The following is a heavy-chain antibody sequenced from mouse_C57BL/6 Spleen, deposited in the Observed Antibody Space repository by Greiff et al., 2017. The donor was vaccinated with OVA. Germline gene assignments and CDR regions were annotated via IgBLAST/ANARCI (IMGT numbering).Heavy chain of an antibody. V-gene: IGHV2-5*01. CDR3: AKNRGSSYGWYFDV. Sequence: VQLQQSGPGLVQPSQSLSITCTVSGFSLTSYGVHWVRQSPGKGLEWLGVIWRGGSTDYNAAFMSRLSITKDNSKSQVFFKMNSLQADDTAIYYCAKNRGSSYGWYFDVWGTGTTVTVSS. J-gene: IGHJ1*03. D-gene: IGHD1-1*01. CDR1: GFSLTSYG. CDR2: IWRGGST.